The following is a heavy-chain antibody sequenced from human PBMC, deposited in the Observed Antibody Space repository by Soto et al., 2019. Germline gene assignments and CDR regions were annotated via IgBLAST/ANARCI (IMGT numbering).Heavy chain of an antibody. D-gene: IGHD3-10*01. CDR3: ARGGVDY. Sequence: QPGGSLRLSCAASGFTFSSYWMYWVRQAPGKGLVWIAGIKGDGSSTSYADSVKGRLTISRDNAKNTVYLQVDSLRAEDTAVYYCARGGVDYWGQGTLVTVSS. CDR2: IKGDGSST. V-gene: IGHV3-74*01. J-gene: IGHJ4*02. CDR1: GFTFSSYW.